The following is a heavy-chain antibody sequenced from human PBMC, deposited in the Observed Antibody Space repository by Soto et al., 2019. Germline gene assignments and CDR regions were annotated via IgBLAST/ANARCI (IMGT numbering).Heavy chain of an antibody. CDR3: ARGLSSASPYSGGWYYFDS. CDR1: GGSISSGGYS. V-gene: IGHV4-30-2*01. D-gene: IGHD3-10*01. J-gene: IGHJ4*02. Sequence: SETLSLTCAASGGSISSGGYSWSWIRQPPGKGLECIGYIYHSGSTYYNPSLKSRVTISVDRSKNQFSLKLSSVTAADTAVYYCARGLSSASPYSGGWYYFDSWGQGATVTVSS. CDR2: IYHSGST.